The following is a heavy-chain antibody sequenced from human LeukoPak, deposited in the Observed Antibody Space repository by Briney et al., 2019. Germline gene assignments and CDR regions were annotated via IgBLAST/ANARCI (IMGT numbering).Heavy chain of an antibody. V-gene: IGHV3-7*01. J-gene: IGHJ6*03. D-gene: IGHD3-16*02. Sequence: PGGSLRLSCEASGFTFSSYAMGWVRQAPGKGLEWAANIKQDGSEKYYVDSVKGRFTISRDNAKNSLYLQMNSLRAEDTAVYYCARGLGHHDYVWGSYRAGDYYYYYYMDVWGKGTTVTVSS. CDR3: ARGLGHHDYVWGSYRAGDYYYYYYMDV. CDR2: IKQDGSEK. CDR1: GFTFSSYA.